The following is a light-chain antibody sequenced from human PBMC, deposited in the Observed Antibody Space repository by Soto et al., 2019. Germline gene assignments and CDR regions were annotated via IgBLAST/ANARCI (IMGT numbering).Light chain of an antibody. V-gene: IGKV3-20*01. CDR2: GAS. CDR1: QTVSSN. J-gene: IGKJ5*01. CDR3: HQYGSAAPMT. Sequence: ELVMTTPLSTLSVPHDESATLSCSASQTVSSNVAWYQQRPGQAPRLLIYGASIRATGIPDRFSGSGSETDFTLTISRREPEDFALYYCHQYGSAAPMTFGQGTRLEIK.